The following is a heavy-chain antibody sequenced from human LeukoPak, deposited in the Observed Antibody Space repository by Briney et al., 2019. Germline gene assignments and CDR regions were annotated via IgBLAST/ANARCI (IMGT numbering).Heavy chain of an antibody. V-gene: IGHV3-30*18. J-gene: IGHJ4*02. CDR2: ISYDGSNK. CDR1: GFTFSSYG. Sequence: GGSLRLSCAASGFTFSSYGMHWVRQAPGKGLEWVAVISYDGSNKYYADSVKGRFTISRDNSKNTLYLQMNSLRADDTAVYYCAKEVAAITFFDYWGQGTLVTVSS. D-gene: IGHD5-12*01. CDR3: AKEVAAITFFDY.